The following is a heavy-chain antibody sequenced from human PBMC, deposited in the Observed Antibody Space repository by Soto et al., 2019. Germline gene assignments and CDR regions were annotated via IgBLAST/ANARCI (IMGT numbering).Heavy chain of an antibody. CDR3: VRDVEMATRGLDY. J-gene: IGHJ4*02. CDR1: GGTFSSYA. CDR2: IIPIFGTA. V-gene: IGHV1-69*12. D-gene: IGHD5-12*01. Sequence: QVQLVQSGAEVKKPGSSVKVSCKASGGTFSSYAISWVRQAPGQGLEWMGGIIPIFGTANYAQKFQGRVTITADESTTKASMELRSLRSEDTSVYYCVRDVEMATRGLDYWAREPWSPSPQ.